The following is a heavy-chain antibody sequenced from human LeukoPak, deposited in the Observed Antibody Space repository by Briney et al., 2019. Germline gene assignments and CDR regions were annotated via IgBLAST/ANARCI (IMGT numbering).Heavy chain of an antibody. D-gene: IGHD6-19*01. V-gene: IGHV4-59*08. CDR2: IYYSGST. CDR3: ARRAYSSGWYTGGFYEAPWYFDL. CDR1: GGSISSYY. Sequence: PSETLSLTCTVPGGSISSYYWSWIRQPPGKGLEWIGYIYYSGSTNYNPSLKSRVTISVDTSKNQFSLKLSSVTAADTAVYYCARRAYSSGWYTGGFYEAPWYFDLWGRGTLVTVSS. J-gene: IGHJ2*01.